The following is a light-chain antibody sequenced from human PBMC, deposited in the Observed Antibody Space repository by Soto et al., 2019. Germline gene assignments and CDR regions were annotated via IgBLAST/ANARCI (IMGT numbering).Light chain of an antibody. CDR3: QQRSSAIT. CDR1: QSLSSY. CDR2: DAS. J-gene: IGKJ5*01. Sequence: EIMLTQSPATVSLSPGERATLSCWASQSLSSYLAWYQQKPGQAPRLLIYDASNRATGIPARFSGRGSGTDFTLTISSLEPEDFAVYYCQQRSSAITFGQGTRLEIK. V-gene: IGKV3-11*01.